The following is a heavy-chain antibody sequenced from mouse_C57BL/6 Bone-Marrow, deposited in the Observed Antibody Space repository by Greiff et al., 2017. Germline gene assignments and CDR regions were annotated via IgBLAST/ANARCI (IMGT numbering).Heavy chain of an antibody. J-gene: IGHJ4*01. CDR3: ARPLRGFYYAMDY. CDR2: ISNLAYSI. V-gene: IGHV5-15*01. Sequence: EVKVVESGGGLVQPGGSLKLSCAASGFTFSDYGMAWVRQAPRKGPEWVAFISNLAYSIYYADTVTGRFTISRENAKNTLYLEMSSLRSEDTAMYYCARPLRGFYYAMDYWGQGTSVTVSS. D-gene: IGHD1-1*01. CDR1: GFTFSDYG.